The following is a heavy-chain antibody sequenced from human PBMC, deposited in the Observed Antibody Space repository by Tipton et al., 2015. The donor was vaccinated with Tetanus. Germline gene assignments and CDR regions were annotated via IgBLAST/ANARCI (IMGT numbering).Heavy chain of an antibody. J-gene: IGHJ4*02. CDR2: IYYSGNT. Sequence: TLSLTCAVSGDSTRNINYYWGWVRQPPGKGLEWLASIYYSGNTYYNPSLRSRLTISLDTAKNQFPLKMQSVTGADTALYFCARQGMTGYEIFDNWGRGTQVTVSS. V-gene: IGHV4-39*01. CDR3: ARQGMTGYEIFDN. CDR1: GDSTRNINYY. D-gene: IGHD5-12*01.